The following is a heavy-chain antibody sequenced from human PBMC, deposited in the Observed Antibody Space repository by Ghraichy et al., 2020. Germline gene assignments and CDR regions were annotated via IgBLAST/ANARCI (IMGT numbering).Heavy chain of an antibody. V-gene: IGHV3-53*01. CDR1: GFTVSSDY. Sequence: GGSLRLSCAASGFTVSSDYMIWVRQPAGKGLECVSVIYSSDSTYFADSVKGRFTLSIDHSENTLYLQMNSLRAEDTAIYYCARILTSDWGQGTLVTVSS. CDR3: ARILTSD. D-gene: IGHD2-2*01. CDR2: IYSSDST. J-gene: IGHJ4*02.